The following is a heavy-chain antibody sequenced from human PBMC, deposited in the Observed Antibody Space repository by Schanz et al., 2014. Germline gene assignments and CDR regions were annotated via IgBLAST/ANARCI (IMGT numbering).Heavy chain of an antibody. D-gene: IGHD6-25*01. Sequence: EVQLLESGGGLVQPGGSLRLSCAASGFMFSSYGMHWVRQAPGKGLEWVSAISGSGGSTYYADSVKGRFTISRDNSKNTLYLQMNSLRAEDTAVYYCAKVRYSSGWRGDYFDEWGQGTLVTVAS. CDR2: ISGSGGST. J-gene: IGHJ4*02. CDR3: AKVRYSSGWRGDYFDE. V-gene: IGHV3-23*01. CDR1: GFMFSSYG.